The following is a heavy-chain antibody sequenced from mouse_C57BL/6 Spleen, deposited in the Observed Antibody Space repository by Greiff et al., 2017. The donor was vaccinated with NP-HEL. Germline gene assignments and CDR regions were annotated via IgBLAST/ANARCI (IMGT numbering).Heavy chain of an antibody. CDR3: ATNWSKTRSFDY. Sequence: VQLQQSGPELVKPGASVKISCKASGYAFSSSWMNWVKQRPGKGLEWIGRIYPGDGDTNYNGKFKGKATLTADKSSSTAYMQLSSLTSEDSAVYFCATNWSKTRSFDYWGQGTTLTVSS. V-gene: IGHV1-82*01. CDR1: GYAFSSSW. J-gene: IGHJ2*01. CDR2: IYPGDGDT. D-gene: IGHD4-1*01.